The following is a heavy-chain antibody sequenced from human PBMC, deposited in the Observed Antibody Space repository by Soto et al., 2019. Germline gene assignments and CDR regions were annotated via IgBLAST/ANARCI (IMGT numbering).Heavy chain of an antibody. Sequence: PGGSLRLSCAASGFTFSSYSMNWVRQAPGKGLEWVSSISSSSSYIYYADSVKGRFTISRDNAKNSLYLQMNSLRAEDTAVYYCARDLWDFWSGSNWFDPWGQGTLVTVS. D-gene: IGHD3-3*01. J-gene: IGHJ5*02. CDR2: ISSSSSYI. CDR3: ARDLWDFWSGSNWFDP. V-gene: IGHV3-21*01. CDR1: GFTFSSYS.